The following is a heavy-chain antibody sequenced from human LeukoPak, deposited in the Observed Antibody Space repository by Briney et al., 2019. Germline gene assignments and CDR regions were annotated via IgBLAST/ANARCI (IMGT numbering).Heavy chain of an antibody. CDR3: ARDKGCSSTSCYPPVDY. J-gene: IGHJ4*02. CDR1: GYTFTSYG. CDR2: ISAYNGNT. Sequence: GASVKVSCKASGYTFTSYGISWVRQAPGQGLEWMGWISAYNGNTNYAQKLQGRVTMTTDTSTSIAYMELRSLRSDDTAVYYCARDKGCSSTSCYPPVDYWGQGTLVTVSS. V-gene: IGHV1-18*01. D-gene: IGHD2-2*01.